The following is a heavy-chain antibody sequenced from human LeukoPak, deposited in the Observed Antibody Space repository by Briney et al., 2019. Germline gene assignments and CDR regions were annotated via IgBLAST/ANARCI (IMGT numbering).Heavy chain of an antibody. V-gene: IGHV3-30*18. CDR2: ISYDGSNK. D-gene: IGHD5-12*01. CDR1: GSTFSSYG. J-gene: IGHJ6*02. Sequence: GGSLRLSCAASGSTFSSYGMHWVRQAPGKGLEWVAVISYDGSNKYYADSVKGRFTISRDNSKNTLYLQMNSLRAEDTTVYYCAKDRLPRLLSGYYGMDVWGQGTTVTVSS. CDR3: AKDRLPRLLSGYYGMDV.